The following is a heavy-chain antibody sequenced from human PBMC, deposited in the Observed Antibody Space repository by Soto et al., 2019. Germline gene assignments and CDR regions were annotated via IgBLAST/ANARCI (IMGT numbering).Heavy chain of an antibody. CDR2: ISYDGSNK. D-gene: IGHD5-18*01. Sequence: HPGGPLRLSGAAPVFTFSSYGMHWVRQGPGKGLEWVAVISYDGSNKYYADSVKGRFTISRDNSKNTLYLQMNSLRAEDTAVYYCAKARQLWFRPGAYYGMDVWGQGTTVTVSS. CDR3: AKARQLWFRPGAYYGMDV. V-gene: IGHV3-30*18. J-gene: IGHJ6*02. CDR1: VFTFSSYG.